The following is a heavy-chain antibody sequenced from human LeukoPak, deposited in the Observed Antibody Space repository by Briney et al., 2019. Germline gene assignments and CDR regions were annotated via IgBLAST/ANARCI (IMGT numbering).Heavy chain of an antibody. V-gene: IGHV3-21*01. CDR1: GFTFSSYS. D-gene: IGHD3-3*01. Sequence: GGSLRLSCAASGFTFSSYSMNWVRQAPGKGLEWVSSIRSSSSYIYYADSVKGRFTISRDNAKNSLYLQMNSLRAEDTAVYYCARDHATYDFWSGYISYFDYWGQGTLVTVSS. J-gene: IGHJ4*02. CDR3: ARDHATYDFWSGYISYFDY. CDR2: IRSSSSYI.